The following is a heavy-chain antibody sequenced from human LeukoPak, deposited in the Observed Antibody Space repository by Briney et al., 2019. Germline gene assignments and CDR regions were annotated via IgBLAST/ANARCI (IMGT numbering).Heavy chain of an antibody. CDR1: GFTFSSYS. J-gene: IGHJ4*02. V-gene: IGHV3-21*01. CDR3: ARAYDLWSGYYFDY. D-gene: IGHD3-3*01. Sequence: GGSLRLSCAASGFTFSSYSMNWVRQAPGKGLEWVSSISSSSSYIYYADSVKGRFTISRDNAKNSLYLQMNSLRADDTAVYYCARAYDLWSGYYFDYWGQGIRVTVSS. CDR2: ISSSSSYI.